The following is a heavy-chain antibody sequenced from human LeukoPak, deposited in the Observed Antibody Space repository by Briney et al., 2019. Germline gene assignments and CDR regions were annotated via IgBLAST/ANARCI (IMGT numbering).Heavy chain of an antibody. CDR3: ARTTISGVLRNHHFDY. J-gene: IGHJ4*02. D-gene: IGHD3-3*01. V-gene: IGHV4-4*02. Sequence: SETLSLTCAVSGDSISSNNWWNWVRQSPGKGLEWIGEIHHSGNTNYNPSLMSRVNISVDITKNRFALKLSSVTAADTAVYYCARTTISGVLRNHHFDYWGRGTLVTVSS. CDR1: GDSISSNNW. CDR2: IHHSGNT.